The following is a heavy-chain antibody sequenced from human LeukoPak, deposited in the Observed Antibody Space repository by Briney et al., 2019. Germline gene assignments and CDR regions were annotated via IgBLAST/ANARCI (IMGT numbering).Heavy chain of an antibody. CDR3: AKAYNYVWGSYRPFDS. CDR1: GFTFSSYW. J-gene: IGHJ4*02. D-gene: IGHD3-16*02. Sequence: GGSLRLSCAASGFTFSSYWMSWVRQAPGKGLEWVSAISGSGGSTYYADSVKGRFTISRDNSKNTLYLQMNSLRAEDTAVYYCAKAYNYVWGSYRPFDSWGQGTLVTVSS. V-gene: IGHV3-23*01. CDR2: ISGSGGST.